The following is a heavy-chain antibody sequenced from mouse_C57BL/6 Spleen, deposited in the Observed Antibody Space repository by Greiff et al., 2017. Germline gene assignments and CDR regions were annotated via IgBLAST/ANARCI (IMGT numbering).Heavy chain of an antibody. D-gene: IGHD1-1*01. CDR2: IYPGDGDT. Sequence: QVQLQQSGPELVKPGASVKISCKASGYAFSSSWMNWVKQRPGKGLEWIGRIYPGDGDTNYNGKLKGKATLTADKSSSTAYMQLSSLTSDDSAVYFCAREYYGRNYFDYWGQGTTLTVSS. J-gene: IGHJ2*01. V-gene: IGHV1-82*01. CDR1: GYAFSSSW. CDR3: AREYYGRNYFDY.